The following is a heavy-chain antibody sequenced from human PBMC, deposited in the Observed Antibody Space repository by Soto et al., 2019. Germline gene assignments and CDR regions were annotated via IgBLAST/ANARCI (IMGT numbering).Heavy chain of an antibody. CDR2: IYPGDSDT. D-gene: IGHD6-19*01. CDR3: ASGGDASGNHAFDV. Sequence: GESLKISCKGLGYNFPDYWIAWVRQMPGKGLEYMGIIYPGDSDTRYSPSFQGQVTVSADKSISTAYLQWNSLEASDTAMYYCASGGDASGNHAFDVRGLGTTVTVSS. V-gene: IGHV5-51*01. J-gene: IGHJ3*01. CDR1: GYNFPDYW.